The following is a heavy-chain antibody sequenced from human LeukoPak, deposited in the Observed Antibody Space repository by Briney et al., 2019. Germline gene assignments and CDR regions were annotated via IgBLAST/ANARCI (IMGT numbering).Heavy chain of an antibody. Sequence: SVKVSCKASGVTFNNYAINWVRQAPGQGPEWMGRITPILGTPNYAQKFQGRVTMTADKSTTTVYMELSSLRSDDTAVYYCASGPQHSCGRDCYSDYFDYWGQGTLVTVSS. J-gene: IGHJ4*02. CDR1: GVTFNNYA. CDR3: ASGPQHSCGRDCYSDYFDY. D-gene: IGHD2-21*02. CDR2: ITPILGTP. V-gene: IGHV1-69*04.